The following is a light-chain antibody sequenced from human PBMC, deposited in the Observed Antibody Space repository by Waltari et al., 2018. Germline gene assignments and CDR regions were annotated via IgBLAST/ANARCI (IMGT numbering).Light chain of an antibody. CDR2: DVT. CDR3: SSYTSSGTLRI. CDR1: DRAVGGFNY. Sequence: QSVLPQPASVSGSPWQSITIPCTGTDRAVGGFNYVTWYQQHPGKAPRLMIYDVTKRPSGVSNRFSGSKSGNTASLTISGLQAEDEADYYCSSYTSSGTLRIFGGGTKVTAL. J-gene: IGLJ2*01. V-gene: IGLV2-14*01.